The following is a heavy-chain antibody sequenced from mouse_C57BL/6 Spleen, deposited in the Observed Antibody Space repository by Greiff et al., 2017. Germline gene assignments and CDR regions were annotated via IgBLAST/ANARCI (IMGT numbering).Heavy chain of an antibody. J-gene: IGHJ2*01. D-gene: IGHD4-1*01. CDR2: IYPGDGDT. Sequence: QVQLQQSGPELVKPGASVKISCKASGYAFSSSWMNWVKQRPGKGLEWIGRIYPGDGDTNYNGKFKGKATLTADKSSSTAYMQLSSLTSEDSAVYFCAREEGGTGGYFDYWGQGTTLTVSS. CDR1: GYAFSSSW. CDR3: AREEGGTGGYFDY. V-gene: IGHV1-82*01.